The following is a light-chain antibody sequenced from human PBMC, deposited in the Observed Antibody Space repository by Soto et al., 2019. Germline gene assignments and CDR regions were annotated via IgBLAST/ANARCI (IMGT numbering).Light chain of an antibody. CDR1: QSLSSY. CDR3: QQSYSTPRYT. J-gene: IGKJ2*01. V-gene: IGKV1-39*01. Sequence: DIPMTQSPSSLSASIGDRVTITCRASQSLSSYLNWYQQKPEKAPKLLIYAASSLQSGVPSRFSGSGSGTDFTLTISSLQPEDFATYYCQQSYSTPRYTFGQGTKLEIK. CDR2: AAS.